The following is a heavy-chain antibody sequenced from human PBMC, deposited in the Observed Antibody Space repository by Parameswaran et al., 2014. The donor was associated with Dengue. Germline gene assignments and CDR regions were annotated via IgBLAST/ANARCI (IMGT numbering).Heavy chain of an antibody. Sequence: RWIRQPPGKGLEWVSAISGSGGSTYYADSVKGRFTISRDNSKNTLYLQMNSLRAEDTAVYYCAKAPDFPIAAAGMDVWGKGTTVTVSS. D-gene: IGHD6-13*01. CDR3: AKAPDFPIAAAGMDV. V-gene: IGHV3-23*01. J-gene: IGHJ6*04. CDR2: ISGSGGST.